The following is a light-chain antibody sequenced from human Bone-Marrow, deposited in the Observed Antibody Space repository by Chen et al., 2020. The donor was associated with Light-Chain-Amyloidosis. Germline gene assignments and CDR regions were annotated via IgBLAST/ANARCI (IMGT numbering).Light chain of an antibody. V-gene: IGLV3-21*02. CDR3: QVWDRSSDRPV. CDR2: DDS. Sequence: SYVLTQPSSVSVAPGQTATIACVGNNIGSTSVHWYQQTPGQAPLLVVYDDSDRPSGIPERLSGSNSGNTATLTISRVEAGDEADYYCQVWDRSSDRPVFGGGTKLPVL. CDR1: NIGSTS. J-gene: IGLJ3*02.